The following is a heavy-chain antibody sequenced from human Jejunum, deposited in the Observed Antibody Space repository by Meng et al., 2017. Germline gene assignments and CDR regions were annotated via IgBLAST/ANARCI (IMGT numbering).Heavy chain of an antibody. J-gene: IGHJ4*02. CDR1: GGSVSSGSYY. D-gene: IGHD5-18*01. Sequence: QSQLQASGPGLVRPSETLSLTCTVSGGSVSSGSYYWSWIRQPPGKGLEWIGYIYYGGTTNYNPSLKSRVTISADTSKNQFSLKLSSVTAADTAVYYCARGSRGYSYGWGQGTLVTVSS. CDR3: ARGSRGYSYG. V-gene: IGHV4-61*01. CDR2: IYYGGTT.